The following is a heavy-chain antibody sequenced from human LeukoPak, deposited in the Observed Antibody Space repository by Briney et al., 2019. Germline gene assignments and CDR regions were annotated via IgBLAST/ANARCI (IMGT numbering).Heavy chain of an antibody. J-gene: IGHJ4*02. CDR2: IKEDGSEK. V-gene: IGHV3-7*03. CDR3: VRRARYSNL. D-gene: IGHD6-13*01. CDR1: EFTFSSYS. Sequence: PGGSLRLSCAASEFTFSSYSMRWVRQAPGKWLESLANIKEDGSEKYYVDSVKGRFTISRDNAKSSLYLQVNSLTAEDTAVYYCVRRARYSNLWGQGTLVTVSS.